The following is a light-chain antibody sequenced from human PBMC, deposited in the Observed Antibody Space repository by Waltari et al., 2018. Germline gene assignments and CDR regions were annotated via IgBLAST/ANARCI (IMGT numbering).Light chain of an antibody. CDR3: QQLKNSPLT. CDR2: AAS. CDR1: QDITSF. V-gene: IGKV1-9*01. Sequence: DIQLTQSPSFLSASVGDRVTITCRASQDITSFLAWYQQKPGKAPKLLIFAASTLQGWVPSRCSGSGSGTEFTLTISSLLPEDFATYYCQQLKNSPLTFGGGTKVEIK. J-gene: IGKJ4*01.